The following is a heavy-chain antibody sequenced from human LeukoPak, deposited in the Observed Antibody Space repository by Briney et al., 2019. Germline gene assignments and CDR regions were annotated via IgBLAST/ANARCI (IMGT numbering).Heavy chain of an antibody. CDR1: GGSISDYS. CDR2: LYYNGSA. V-gene: IGHV4-59*01. Sequence: SETLSLTCTVSGGSISDYSWSWIRQPPGKGLEWLGNLYYNGSANHNPSLKSRVTISSDTSKNQFSLKLTSVTAADTAVYYCARAGGIRTAALDLDYWGQGTLVTVSS. CDR3: ARAGGIRTAALDLDY. D-gene: IGHD6-25*01. J-gene: IGHJ4*02.